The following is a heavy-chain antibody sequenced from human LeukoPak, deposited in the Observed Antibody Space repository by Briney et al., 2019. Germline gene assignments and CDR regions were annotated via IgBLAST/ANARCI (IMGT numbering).Heavy chain of an antibody. CDR3: ASQMATISPLDY. CDR2: NYYSGST. Sequence: SETLSLTCTVSGGSISSYYWSWIRQPPGKELEWIGYNYYSGSTNYYPSLKSRVTISVDPSKNQFSLKLSSVTAADTAVYYCASQMATISPLDYWGQGTLVTVSS. J-gene: IGHJ4*02. D-gene: IGHD5-24*01. V-gene: IGHV4-59*08. CDR1: GGSISSYY.